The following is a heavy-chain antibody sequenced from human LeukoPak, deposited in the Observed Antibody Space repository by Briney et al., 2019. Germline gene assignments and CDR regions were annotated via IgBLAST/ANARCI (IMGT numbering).Heavy chain of an antibody. J-gene: IGHJ4*02. V-gene: IGHV4-4*07. CDR1: GGSISSYY. CDR2: IYTSGST. CDR3: ARQSIEYSSSPFDY. Sequence: SSETLSLTCTVSGGSISSYYWSWIRQPAGKGLEWIGRIYTSGSTNYNPSLKSRVTISVDTSKNQFSLKLSSVTAADTAVYYCARQSIEYSSSPFDYWGQGTLVTVSS. D-gene: IGHD6-6*01.